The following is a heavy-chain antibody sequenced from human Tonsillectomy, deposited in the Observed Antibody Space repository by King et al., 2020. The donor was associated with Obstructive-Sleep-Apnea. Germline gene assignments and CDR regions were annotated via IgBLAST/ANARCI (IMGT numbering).Heavy chain of an antibody. Sequence: VQLQESGPGLVKPSETLSLTCTVSGGSISNHFWSWIRQPPGKGLEWIGYIYYSGSTNYNPSLKSRVTFSVDTSKNQFSLKLSSVTAADTAVYYCARDRDLNNWNVGNAFDIWGQGTMVTVSS. V-gene: IGHV4-59*11. CDR1: GGSISNHF. J-gene: IGHJ3*02. CDR2: IYYSGST. D-gene: IGHD1-1*01. CDR3: ARDRDLNNWNVGNAFDI.